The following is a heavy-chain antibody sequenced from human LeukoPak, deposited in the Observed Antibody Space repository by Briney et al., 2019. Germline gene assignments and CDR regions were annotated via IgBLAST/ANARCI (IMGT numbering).Heavy chain of an antibody. CDR3: AILSGYYYGSSGYYKTLEDGY. V-gene: IGHV3-23*01. Sequence: GGSLRLSCAASGFTFSSYAMSWVRQAPGKGLEWVSAISGSGGSTYYADSVKGRFTISRDNSKNTLYLQMNSLRAEDTAVYYCAILSGYYYGSSGYYKTLEDGYWGQGTLVTVSA. CDR2: ISGSGGST. J-gene: IGHJ4*02. D-gene: IGHD3-22*01. CDR1: GFTFSSYA.